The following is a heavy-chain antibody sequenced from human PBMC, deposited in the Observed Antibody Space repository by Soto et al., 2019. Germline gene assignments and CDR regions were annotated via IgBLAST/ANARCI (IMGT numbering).Heavy chain of an antibody. CDR1: GYSFTSYW. CDR3: ASFFWSGSEGYYYYGMDV. CDR2: IDPSDSYT. D-gene: IGHD3-3*01. Sequence: GESLKISCKGSGYSFTSYWISWVRQMPGKGLEWMGRIDPSDSYTNYSPSFQGHVTISADKSISTAYLQWSSLKASDTAMHYCASFFWSGSEGYYYYGMDVWGQGTTVTVSS. V-gene: IGHV5-10-1*01. J-gene: IGHJ6*02.